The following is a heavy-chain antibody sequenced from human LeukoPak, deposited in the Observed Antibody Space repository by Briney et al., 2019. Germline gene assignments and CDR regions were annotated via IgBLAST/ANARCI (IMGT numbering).Heavy chain of an antibody. CDR3: ARDQGDSYNWFDP. CDR2: INPNSGGT. V-gene: IGHV1-2*02. D-gene: IGHD3-22*01. CDR1: GYTFTSYY. J-gene: IGHJ5*02. Sequence: GASVKVSCKASGYTFTSYYMHWVRQAPGQGLEWMGWINPNSGGTNYAQKFQGRVTMTRDTSISTAYMELSRLRSDDTAVYYCARDQGDSYNWFDPWGQGTLVTVSS.